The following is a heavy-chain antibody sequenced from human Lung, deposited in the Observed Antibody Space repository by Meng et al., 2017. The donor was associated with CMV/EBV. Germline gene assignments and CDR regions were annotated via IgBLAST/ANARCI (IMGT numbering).Heavy chain of an antibody. V-gene: IGHV3-21*01. CDR1: GFTFSIYS. Sequence: GGSLRLAWAASGFTFSIYSMNWVRQAPGKGLEWVSSISSSSSYIYYADSVEGRFTISRDNAKNSLYLQMNSLRAEDTAVYYCARAGGFHPTDYWGQGTLVTVSS. CDR2: ISSSSSYI. CDR3: ARAGGFHPTDY. J-gene: IGHJ4*02. D-gene: IGHD5-12*01.